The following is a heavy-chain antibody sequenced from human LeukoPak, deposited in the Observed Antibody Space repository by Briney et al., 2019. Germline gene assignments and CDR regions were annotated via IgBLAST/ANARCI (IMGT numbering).Heavy chain of an antibody. CDR2: IYYSGST. CDR3: ARGGLENGYHSNDGFDI. D-gene: IGHD3-22*01. CDR1: GGSISGYY. Sequence: PSETLSLTCTVSGGSISGYYWSWIRQPPGKGLEWIGYIYYSGSTKYNPSLKSRVTMSVDTSRNQFSLKLRSVTAADTAVYYCARGGLENGYHSNDGFDIWGQGTMVTVSS. V-gene: IGHV4-59*01. J-gene: IGHJ3*02.